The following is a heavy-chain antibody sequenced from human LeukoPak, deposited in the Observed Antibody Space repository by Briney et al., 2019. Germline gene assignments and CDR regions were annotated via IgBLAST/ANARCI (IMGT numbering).Heavy chain of an antibody. D-gene: IGHD3-16*01. CDR2: ISGSGGST. CDR1: GFTFSSYA. J-gene: IGHJ4*02. CDR3: AKTSDWGWGHNDY. Sequence: GGSLRLSCAASGFTFSSYAMSWVRQAPGKGLEWVSAISGSGGSTYYADSVKGRFTISRDNSKNTLYLQMYSLRAEDTAVYYCAKTSDWGWGHNDYWGQGTLVTVSS. V-gene: IGHV3-23*01.